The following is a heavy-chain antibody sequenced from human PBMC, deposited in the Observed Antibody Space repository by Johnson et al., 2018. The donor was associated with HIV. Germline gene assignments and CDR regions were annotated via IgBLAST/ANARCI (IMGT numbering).Heavy chain of an antibody. CDR1: GFTVSISF. J-gene: IGHJ3*01. CDR3: VRRQYVNIWQVAFDV. D-gene: IGHD2-21*01. Sequence: VQLVESGGGLVQPGGSLRLSCAASGFTVSISFLDWVRQAPGKGLESVAGLSPTSDSAYYADSVKGRFIISRDNSKNTLYLQLGSLRDDDMAIYYCVRRQYVNIWQVAFDVWGQGATVTVSS. CDR2: LSPTSDSA. V-gene: IGHV3-64*07.